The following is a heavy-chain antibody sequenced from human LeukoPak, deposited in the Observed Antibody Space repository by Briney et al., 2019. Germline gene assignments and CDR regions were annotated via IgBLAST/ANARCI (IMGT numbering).Heavy chain of an antibody. V-gene: IGHV1-2*04. J-gene: IGHJ4*02. Sequence: ASVKVSCKASGYTFTGYYMHWVRQAPGQGLEWMGWINPNSGGTNYAQKFQGWVTMTRDTSISTAYMELSRLRSDDTAVCYCARGKQQRGSLLGFWGQGTLVTVSS. CDR2: INPNSGGT. CDR1: GYTFTGYY. D-gene: IGHD6-13*01. CDR3: ARGKQQRGSLLGF.